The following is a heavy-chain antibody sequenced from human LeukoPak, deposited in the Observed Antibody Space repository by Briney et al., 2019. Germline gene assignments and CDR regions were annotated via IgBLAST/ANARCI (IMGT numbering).Heavy chain of an antibody. CDR3: ARQWLVSPLFDY. CDR2: INHSGST. CDR1: GGSFSGYY. D-gene: IGHD6-19*01. V-gene: IGHV4-34*01. Sequence: PSETLSLTCAVYGGSFSGYYWSWIRQPPGXGLEWIGEINHSGSTNYNPSLRSRVTVSVHTSKNQLSLKLSSVTAADTAVYYCARQWLVSPLFDYWGQGTLVTVSS. J-gene: IGHJ4*02.